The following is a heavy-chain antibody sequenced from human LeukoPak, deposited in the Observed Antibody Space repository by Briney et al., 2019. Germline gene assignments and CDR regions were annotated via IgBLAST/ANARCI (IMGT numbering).Heavy chain of an antibody. Sequence: GGSLRLSCAASGFTFSDYSFHWVRQAPGKGLEWVSSISSGSLYIYHADSVSGRFTVSRDNAKESLFLQMNSLRAEDTAVYYCARVYYATFNYDSSGFYPVDQWGQGTLVTVSS. CDR3: ARVYYATFNYDSSGFYPVDQ. CDR1: GFTFSDYS. J-gene: IGHJ4*02. D-gene: IGHD3-22*01. CDR2: ISSGSLYI. V-gene: IGHV3-21*01.